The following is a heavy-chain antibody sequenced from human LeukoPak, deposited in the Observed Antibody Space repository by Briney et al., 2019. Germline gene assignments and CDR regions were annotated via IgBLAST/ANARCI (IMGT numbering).Heavy chain of an antibody. Sequence: GGSLRLSCAASGLTFSSYEMNWVRQAPGKGLEWVSYISSSGSTIYYADSVKGRFTISRDNAKNSLYLQMNSLRAEDTAVYYCARLVGMYYYDYGMDVWGKGTTVTVSS. CDR2: ISSSGSTI. D-gene: IGHD6-19*01. CDR1: GLTFSSYE. CDR3: ARLVGMYYYDYGMDV. V-gene: IGHV3-48*03. J-gene: IGHJ6*04.